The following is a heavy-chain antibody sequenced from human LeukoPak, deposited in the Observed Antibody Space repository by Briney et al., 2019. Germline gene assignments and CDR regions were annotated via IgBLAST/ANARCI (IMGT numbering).Heavy chain of an antibody. D-gene: IGHD4-17*01. CDR2: IYYSGST. CDR1: AGSISSYY. J-gene: IGHJ2*01. Sequence: PSETLSLTCTVSAGSISSYYWSWIRQPPGKGLEWIGYIYYSGSTNFNPSLKSRVTMSVDTSKNQFSLKLSSVTATDTAVYYCARHRVATDYGDYPYWFFDLWGRGTLVTVSP. CDR3: ARHRVATDYGDYPYWFFDL. V-gene: IGHV4-59*08.